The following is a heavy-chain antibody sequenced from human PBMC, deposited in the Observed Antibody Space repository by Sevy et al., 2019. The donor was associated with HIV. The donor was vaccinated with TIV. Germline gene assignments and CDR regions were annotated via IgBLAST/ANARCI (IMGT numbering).Heavy chain of an antibody. CDR1: GFTFSTYA. CDR2: LGSGGVTT. Sequence: GGSLRLSCAASGFTFSTYAMNWVRQAPGKGLEWVSTLGSGGVTTYYADSMRGRFTISRDISKNTLFLQMNSLRADDTAVYYCTRYALTSRTWFDPWGQGTLVTVSS. CDR3: TRYALTSRTWFDP. J-gene: IGHJ5*02. D-gene: IGHD7-27*01. V-gene: IGHV3-23*01.